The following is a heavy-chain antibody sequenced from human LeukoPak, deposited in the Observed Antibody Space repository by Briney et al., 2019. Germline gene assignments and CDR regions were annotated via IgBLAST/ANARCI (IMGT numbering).Heavy chain of an antibody. V-gene: IGHV4-34*01. CDR2: INHSGST. Sequence: SETLSLTCAVYGGSFSGYYWSWIRQPPGKGLEWIGEINHSGSTNYNPSLKSRVTISVDKSKNQFSLKLSSVTAADTAVYYCARSLRYSSGWYVDYWGQGTLVTVSS. J-gene: IGHJ4*02. CDR1: GGSFSGYY. CDR3: ARSLRYSSGWYVDY. D-gene: IGHD6-19*01.